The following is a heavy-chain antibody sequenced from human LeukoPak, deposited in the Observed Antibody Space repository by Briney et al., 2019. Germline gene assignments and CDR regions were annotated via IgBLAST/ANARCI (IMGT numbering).Heavy chain of an antibody. Sequence: GGSPRLSCAASGFTFSSYAMSWVRQAPGKGLEWVSAISGSGGSTYYADSVKGRFTISRDNSKNTLYLQMNSLRAEDTAVYYCAKIERAAAGTGDWFDPWGQGTLVTVSS. CDR2: ISGSGGST. V-gene: IGHV3-23*01. J-gene: IGHJ5*02. CDR3: AKIERAAAGTGDWFDP. CDR1: GFTFSSYA. D-gene: IGHD6-13*01.